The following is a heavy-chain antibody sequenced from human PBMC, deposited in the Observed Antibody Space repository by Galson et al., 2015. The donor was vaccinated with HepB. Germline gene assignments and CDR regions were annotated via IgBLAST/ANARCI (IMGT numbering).Heavy chain of an antibody. CDR3: ARDREATKSSAFDI. J-gene: IGHJ3*02. CDR1: GGTFSSYA. Sequence: SVKVSCKASGGTFSSYAISWVRQAPGQGLEWMGGIIPIFGTANYAQKFQGRVTISADESTSTAYMELSSLRSEDTAVYYCARDREATKSSAFDIWGQGTMVNVSS. D-gene: IGHD1-26*01. CDR2: IIPIFGTA. V-gene: IGHV1-69*13.